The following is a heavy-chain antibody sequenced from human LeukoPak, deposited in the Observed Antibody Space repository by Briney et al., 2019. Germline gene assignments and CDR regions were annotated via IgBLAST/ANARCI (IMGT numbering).Heavy chain of an antibody. CDR1: GGTFSTYA. CDR3: VRDMGGHDFYFNY. Sequence: SVKVSCKASGGTFSTYAISWVRQAPGQGLEWMGGIIPMFGTANYAQKFQGRVTITADESTSTAYMELSSLRSEDTAMYYCVRDMGGHDFYFNYWGQGTLVTVSS. V-gene: IGHV1-69*01. D-gene: IGHD5-12*01. CDR2: IIPMFGTA. J-gene: IGHJ4*02.